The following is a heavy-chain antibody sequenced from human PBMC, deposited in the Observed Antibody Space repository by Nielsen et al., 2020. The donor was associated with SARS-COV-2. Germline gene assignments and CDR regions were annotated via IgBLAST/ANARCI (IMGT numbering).Heavy chain of an antibody. CDR3: AREALFNWFDS. CDR1: GGSISAYC. Sequence: SETLSLTCAVYGGSISAYCWTWVRQPPGKGLEWIGEITHGGTTNYNPSLKSRVTLSVDTSKNQFSLNLTSVTAADTAVYYCAREALFNWFDSWGQGTLVTVSS. CDR2: ITHGGTT. J-gene: IGHJ5*01. V-gene: IGHV4-34*01.